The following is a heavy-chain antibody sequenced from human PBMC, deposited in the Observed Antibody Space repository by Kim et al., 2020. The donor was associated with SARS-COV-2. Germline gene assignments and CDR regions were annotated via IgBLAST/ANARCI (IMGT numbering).Heavy chain of an antibody. CDR3: ARGRHITIYGLGFEF. CDR2: IDYRANT. Sequence: SETLSLTCTASRGSLNSDDYYWSWIRQSPGKGLEFIGYIDYRANTYSNPSLRSRVTISGDTSKNQFSLNLNSVTAADTAVYYCARGRHITIYGLGFEFWGQGFLVTVSS. CDR1: RGSLNSDDYY. J-gene: IGHJ4*02. V-gene: IGHV4-30-4*01. D-gene: IGHD3-3*01.